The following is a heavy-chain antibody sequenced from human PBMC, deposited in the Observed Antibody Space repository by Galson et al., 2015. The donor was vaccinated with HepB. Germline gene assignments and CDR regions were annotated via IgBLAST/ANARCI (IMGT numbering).Heavy chain of an antibody. Sequence: SLRLSCAASGFTFSNAWMSWVRQAPGKGLEWVGRIKSKTDGGTTDYAAPVKGRFTISRDDSKNTLYLQMNSLKTEDTAVYYCDMVYASRSLFGSSGYFQHWGQGTLVTVSS. CDR2: IKSKTDGGTT. V-gene: IGHV3-15*01. J-gene: IGHJ1*01. D-gene: IGHD2-8*01. CDR1: GFTFSNAW. CDR3: DMVYASRSLFGSSGYFQH.